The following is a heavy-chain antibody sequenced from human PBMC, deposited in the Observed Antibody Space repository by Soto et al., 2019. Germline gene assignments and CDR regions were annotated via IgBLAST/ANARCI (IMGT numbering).Heavy chain of an antibody. CDR1: RYRFTGYW. J-gene: IGHJ3*01. CDR3: ARGYCGSTSCYRSVYYFFD. CDR2: IYPGDSVT. Sequence: ESMQISCIGSRYRFTGYWIVWVRQMPGKDLEWMWIIYPGDSVTRYSLSFQGQFTISADKSISTAYLQWSSLKASDTAMYYCARGYCGSTSCYRSVYYFFD. D-gene: IGHD2-2*02. V-gene: IGHV5-51*01.